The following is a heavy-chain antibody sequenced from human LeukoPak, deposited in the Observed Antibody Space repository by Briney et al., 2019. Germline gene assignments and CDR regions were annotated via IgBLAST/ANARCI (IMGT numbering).Heavy chain of an antibody. J-gene: IGHJ4*02. V-gene: IGHV3-21*01. Sequence: PGGSLRLSCAASGFTLSTYSMNWVRQAPGKGLEWVSSITGSSSRTYIYYVDSVRGRFTISRDNAKNSLYLQMNSLRAEDTAVYYCARGEVLRYFDWFPYFDYWGQGTLVTVSS. CDR1: GFTLSTYS. D-gene: IGHD3-9*01. CDR2: ITGSSSRTYI. CDR3: ARGEVLRYFDWFPYFDY.